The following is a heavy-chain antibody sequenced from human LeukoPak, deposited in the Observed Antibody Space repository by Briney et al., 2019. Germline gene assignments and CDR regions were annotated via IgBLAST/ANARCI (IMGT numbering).Heavy chain of an antibody. CDR2: ISGSGGTT. Sequence: PGGSLRLSCAASGVTFSSYAMSRVRQAPGKGLEWVSGISGSGGTTYYADSVKGRFTISRDNYKNTLYLQMKSLSAEDTAVYFCASRYCSGVSCPLGYWGQGTLVTVSS. V-gene: IGHV3-23*01. D-gene: IGHD2-15*01. CDR1: GVTFSSYA. CDR3: ASRYCSGVSCPLGY. J-gene: IGHJ4*02.